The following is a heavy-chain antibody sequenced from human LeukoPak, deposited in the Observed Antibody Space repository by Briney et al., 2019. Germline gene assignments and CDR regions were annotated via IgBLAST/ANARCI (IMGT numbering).Heavy chain of an antibody. V-gene: IGHV5-51*01. J-gene: IGHJ5*02. D-gene: IGHD7-27*01. Sequence: GESLKISCKGSGYRFTSHWIAWVRQMPGKGLEWMGIIYPGDSDTRYSPSFQGQVTISADASINTAYLRWSSLKASDTAMYFCAFGASNWDQFDNWGQGTLVTVSS. CDR1: GYRFTSHW. CDR3: AFGASNWDQFDN. CDR2: IYPGDSDT.